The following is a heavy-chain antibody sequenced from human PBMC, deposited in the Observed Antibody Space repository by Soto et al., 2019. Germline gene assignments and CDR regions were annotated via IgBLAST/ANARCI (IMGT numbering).Heavy chain of an antibody. CDR3: ARGPYFYDGNGYY. CDR1: GFTFSSYW. J-gene: IGHJ4*02. D-gene: IGHD3-22*01. CDR2: IKQDGSEK. V-gene: IGHV3-7*01. Sequence: EVQLVESGGTLVQPGGSLRLSCAASGFTFSSYWMSWVRQAPGKGLEWVANIKQDGSEKYYLDSVKGRFTISRDNAKNSLYLQMNTLRAEDTAVYYCARGPYFYDGNGYYWGQGTLVTVSS.